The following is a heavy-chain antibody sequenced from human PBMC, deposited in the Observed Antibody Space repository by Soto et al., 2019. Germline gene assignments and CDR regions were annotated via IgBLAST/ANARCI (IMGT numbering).Heavy chain of an antibody. J-gene: IGHJ6*02. CDR1: GFTFSGSA. CDR3: TTYLGIAAAGLYYYGMDV. CDR2: IRSKANSYAT. Sequence: PGGSLRLSCAASGFTFSGSAMHWVRQASGKGLEWVGRIRSKANSYATAYAASVKGRFTISRDDSKNTAYLQMNSLKTEDTAVYYCTTYLGIAAAGLYYYGMDVWGQGTTVTVSS. D-gene: IGHD6-13*01. V-gene: IGHV3-73*01.